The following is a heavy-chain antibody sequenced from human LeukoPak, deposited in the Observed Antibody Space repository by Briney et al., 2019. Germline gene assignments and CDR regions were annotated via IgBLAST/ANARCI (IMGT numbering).Heavy chain of an antibody. V-gene: IGHV4-34*01. CDR3: ARVKRRVTIFGVVIIDPPDY. J-gene: IGHJ4*02. D-gene: IGHD3-3*01. CDR2: INHSGST. CDR1: GGSFSGYY. Sequence: SETLSLTCAVYGGSFSGYYWSWIRQPPGKGLEWIGEINHSGSTNYNPSLKSRVTISVDTSKNQFSLKLSSVTAADTAVYYCARVKRRVTIFGVVIIDPPDYWGQGTLVTVSS.